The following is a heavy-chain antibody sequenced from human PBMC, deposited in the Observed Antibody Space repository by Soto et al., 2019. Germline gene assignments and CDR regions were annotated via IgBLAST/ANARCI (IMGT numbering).Heavy chain of an antibody. D-gene: IGHD2-21*02. Sequence: EVQLVESEGGLVQRGGSLRLSCADSGFTFNYYWMHWVRQAPGQGLVWVSHIHSDGSTTTYADSVKGRFTISRDNAKNTLYLQMNSLRAEDTAVYYCVRGDKGGFDLWGQGTTVTVSS. CDR2: IHSDGSTT. CDR3: VRGDKGGFDL. V-gene: IGHV3-74*01. CDR1: GFTFNYYW. J-gene: IGHJ3*01.